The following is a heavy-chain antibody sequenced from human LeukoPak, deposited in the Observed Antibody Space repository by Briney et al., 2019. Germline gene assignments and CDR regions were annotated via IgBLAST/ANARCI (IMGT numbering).Heavy chain of an antibody. D-gene: IGHD3-3*01. CDR2: ISGSGGST. J-gene: IGHJ4*02. V-gene: IGHV3-23*01. CDR3: AKPRHLLRFLEWLSPFDY. Sequence: PGGSLRLSCAASGFPFSSYAMSWVRQAPGKGLEWVSAISGSGGSTYYADSVKGRFTISRDNSKNTLYLQMNRLRAEDTAVYYCAKPRHLLRFLEWLSPFDYWGQGTLVTVSS. CDR1: GFPFSSYA.